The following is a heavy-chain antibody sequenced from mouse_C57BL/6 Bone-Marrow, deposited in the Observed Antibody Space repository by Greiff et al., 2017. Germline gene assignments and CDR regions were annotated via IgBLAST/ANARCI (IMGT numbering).Heavy chain of an antibody. CDR1: GFSLTSYG. CDR2: IWSGGST. V-gene: IGHV2-2*01. J-gene: IGHJ3*01. D-gene: IGHD1-1*01. Sequence: QVQLKESGPGLVQPSQSLSITCTVSGFSLTSYGVHWVRQSPGKGLEWLGVIWSGGSTAYNAAFISRLSISKDNSKSQVFFTMKSLQADDTAIYYCARNYYSGFAYWGQGTLVTVSA. CDR3: ARNYYSGFAY.